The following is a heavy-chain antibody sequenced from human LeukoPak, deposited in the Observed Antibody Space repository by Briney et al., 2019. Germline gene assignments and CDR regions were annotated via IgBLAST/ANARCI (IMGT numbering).Heavy chain of an antibody. J-gene: IGHJ4*02. CDR3: AKVTNRYSSSDY. CDR1: GFTFSSYG. V-gene: IGHV3-30*02. Sequence: GGSLRLSCAASGFTFSSYGMHWVRQAPGKGLEWVAFIRYDGSNKYYADSVKGRFTISRDNSKNTLYLQMNSLRAEDTAVYYCAKVTNRYSSSDYWGQGTLVTVSS. D-gene: IGHD6-19*01. CDR2: IRYDGSNK.